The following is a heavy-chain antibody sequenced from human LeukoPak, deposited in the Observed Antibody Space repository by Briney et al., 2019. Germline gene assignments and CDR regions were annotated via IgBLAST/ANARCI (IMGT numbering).Heavy chain of an antibody. J-gene: IGHJ5*02. D-gene: IGHD6-13*01. CDR3: ASRIAAADPPNWFDP. Sequence: SETLSLTCAVSGGSISSSNWWSWVRQPPGKGLEWIGEIYHSGSTNYNPSLKSRVTISVDKSKNQFSLKLSSVTAADTAVYYCASRIAAADPPNWFDPWGQGTLVTVSS. V-gene: IGHV4-4*02. CDR2: IYHSGST. CDR1: GGSISSSNW.